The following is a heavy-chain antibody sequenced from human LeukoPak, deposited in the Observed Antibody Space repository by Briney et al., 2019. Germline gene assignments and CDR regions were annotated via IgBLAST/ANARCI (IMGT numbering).Heavy chain of an antibody. V-gene: IGHV3-7*04. CDR3: ARGDKWSFDY. D-gene: IGHD2-15*01. CDR2: IKQDGSAK. CDR1: GFTFNNYA. Sequence: GGSLRLSCAASGFTFNNYAMNWVRQGPGKGLEWVANIKQDGSAKNYVDSVKGRFTISRDNAKNSLYLQMNSLRDEDTAVHYCARGDKWSFDYWGQGTLVIVSS. J-gene: IGHJ4*02.